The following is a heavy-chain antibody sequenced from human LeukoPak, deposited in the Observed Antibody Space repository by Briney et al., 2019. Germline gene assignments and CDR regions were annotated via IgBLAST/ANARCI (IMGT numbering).Heavy chain of an antibody. CDR2: INPSGSST. V-gene: IGHV1-46*01. J-gene: IGHJ5*02. CDR3: ARDNSVGDIAWWFDP. Sequence: ASVKVSCKASGYSFTSHYMHWVRQAPGQGLEWLGLINPSGSSTLYAQKFQGRVTMTRDMSTTRDYMELSSLRSEDTAVYYCARDNSVGDIAWWFDPWGQGTLVTVSS. CDR1: GYSFTSHY. D-gene: IGHD3-16*02.